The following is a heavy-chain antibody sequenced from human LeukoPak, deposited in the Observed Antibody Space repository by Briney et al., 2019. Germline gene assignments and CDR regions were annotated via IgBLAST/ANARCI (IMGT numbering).Heavy chain of an antibody. V-gene: IGHV4-30-2*01. CDR2: IYHSGST. D-gene: IGHD3-3*01. CDR3: ARAGTYYDFWSGHYPSWGGFDY. Sequence: PSETLSLTCTVSGGSISSGGYYWSWIRQPPGKGLEWIGFIYHSGSTYYNPSLKSRVTVSVDKSMNQFSLELSSVTAADTAVYYCARAGTYYDFWSGHYPSWGGFDYWGQGTLVTVSS. CDR1: GGSISSGGYY. J-gene: IGHJ4*02.